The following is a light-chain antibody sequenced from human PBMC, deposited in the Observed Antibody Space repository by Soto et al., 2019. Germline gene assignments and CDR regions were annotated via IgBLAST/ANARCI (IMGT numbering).Light chain of an antibody. V-gene: IGLV4-69*01. J-gene: IGLJ1*01. Sequence: QSVLTQSPSASASLGASVKLTCTLSSGRSKYAIAWHQQQPEKGPRYLMKVNSDGSHIKWDGIPDRFSGSSSGAERYLTISSLQSDDESDYYCHTWGTGIQVFGTGTKVTVL. CDR2: VNSDGSH. CDR3: HTWGTGIQV. CDR1: SGRSKYA.